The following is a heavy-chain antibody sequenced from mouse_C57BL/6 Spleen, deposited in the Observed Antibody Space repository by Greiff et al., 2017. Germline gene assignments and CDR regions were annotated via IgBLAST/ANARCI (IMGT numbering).Heavy chain of an antibody. Sequence: DVKLVESGGGLVKPGGSLKLSCAASGFTFSSYAMSWVRQTPEKRLEWVATISDGGSYTYYPDNVKGRFTISRDNAKNNLYLQMSHLKSEDTAMYYCARVASGTGVFDYWGQGTTLTVSS. J-gene: IGHJ2*01. CDR2: ISDGGSYT. D-gene: IGHD4-1*01. CDR3: ARVASGTGVFDY. CDR1: GFTFSSYA. V-gene: IGHV5-4*03.